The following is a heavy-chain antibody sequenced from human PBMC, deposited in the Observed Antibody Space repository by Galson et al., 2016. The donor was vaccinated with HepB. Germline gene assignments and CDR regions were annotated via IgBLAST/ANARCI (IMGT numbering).Heavy chain of an antibody. J-gene: IGHJ3*02. CDR2: IYYSGYT. D-gene: IGHD5-18*01. CDR3: ARHGHIYVSDAFDI. V-gene: IGHV4-39*01. CDR1: GGSISSTTYY. Sequence: SETLSLTCTVSGGSISSTTYYWGWIRQPPGKGLEWIGSIYYSGYTYYNPSLKSRVTIFVDKTKNQISLKLNSVNAADTAEDYCARHGHIYVSDAFDIWGQGTMVTVSS.